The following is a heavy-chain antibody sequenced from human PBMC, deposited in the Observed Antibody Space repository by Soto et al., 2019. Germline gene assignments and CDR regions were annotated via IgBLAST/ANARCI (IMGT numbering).Heavy chain of an antibody. J-gene: IGHJ4*02. D-gene: IGHD1-26*01. V-gene: IGHV3-49*05. CDR1: GFNFGDYA. CDR3: TRPHDSGSYYYFDY. CDR2: IRSKSYGGTA. Sequence: EVHLVESGGGLVKPGWSLRLSCTASGFNFGDYAVSWFRQAPGKGLEWVGFIRSKSYGGTADYAASVEDRFTISRDDSNSIAYLQMNSLKIEDTAVYYCTRPHDSGSYYYFDYWGQGTLVTVSS.